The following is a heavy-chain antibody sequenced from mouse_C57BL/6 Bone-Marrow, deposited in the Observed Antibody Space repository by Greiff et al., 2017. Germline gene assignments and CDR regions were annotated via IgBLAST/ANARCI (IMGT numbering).Heavy chain of an antibody. J-gene: IGHJ2*01. CDR2: IDPSDSYT. V-gene: IGHV1-50*01. Sequence: VQLQQSGAELVKPGASVKLSCKASGYTFTSYWMQWVKQRPGQGLEWIGEIDPSDSYTNYNQKFKGKATLTVDTSSSTAYMQLSSLTSEDSAVYYCLDSSGYYWGQGTTLTVSS. CDR1: GYTFTSYW. CDR3: LDSSGYY. D-gene: IGHD3-2*02.